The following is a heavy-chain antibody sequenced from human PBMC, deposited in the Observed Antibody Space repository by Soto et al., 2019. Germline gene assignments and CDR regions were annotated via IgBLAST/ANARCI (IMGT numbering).Heavy chain of an antibody. V-gene: IGHV1-18*01. J-gene: IGHJ6*02. CDR1: GYTFTSYG. CDR2: ISAYNGNT. Sequence: ASVKVSCKASGYTFTSYGISWVRRAPGQGLEWMGWISAYNGNTNYAQKLQGRVTITRDTSASTAYMELSSLRSEDTAVYYCARDSGGMDVWGQGTTVTVSS. CDR3: ARDSGGMDV.